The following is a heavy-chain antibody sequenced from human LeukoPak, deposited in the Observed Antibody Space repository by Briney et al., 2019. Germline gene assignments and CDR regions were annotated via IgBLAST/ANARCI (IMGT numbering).Heavy chain of an antibody. V-gene: IGHV4-61*02. J-gene: IGHJ6*03. CDR3: ARDHSSSSFYYYYMDV. CDR2: IYTSGST. D-gene: IGHD6-6*01. Sequence: SSETLSLTCTVSGGSISSGSYYWSWIRQPAGKGLEWIGRIYTSGSTNYNPSLKSRVTISVDTSKNQFSLKLSPVTAADTAVYYCARDHSSSSFYYYYMDVWGKGTTVTVSS. CDR1: GGSISSGSYY.